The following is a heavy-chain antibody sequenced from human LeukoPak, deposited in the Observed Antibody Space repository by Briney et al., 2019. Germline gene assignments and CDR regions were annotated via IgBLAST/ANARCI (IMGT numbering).Heavy chain of an antibody. D-gene: IGHD1-20*01. CDR3: AKDLTGTTSLNYYYYGMDV. J-gene: IGHJ6*02. CDR2: ISGSGGST. V-gene: IGHV3-23*01. Sequence: PWGTLRLSCAASGFTFSNYVMNWVRQAPGKGLEWVLAISGSGGSTYYADSVKGRFTISRDNSKNTLYLQMNSLRAKDTAVYYCAKDLTGTTSLNYYYYGMDVWGQGTTVTVSS. CDR1: GFTFSNYV.